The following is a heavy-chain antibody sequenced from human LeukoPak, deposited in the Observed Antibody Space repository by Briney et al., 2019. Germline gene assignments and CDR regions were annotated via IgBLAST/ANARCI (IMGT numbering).Heavy chain of an antibody. D-gene: IGHD3-22*01. CDR2: IYYSGST. V-gene: IGHV4-61*08. J-gene: IGHJ4*02. CDR1: GGSISSGDYY. Sequence: SETLSLTCTVSGGSISSGDYYWSWIRQPPGKGLEWIGYIYYSGSTNYNPSLKSRVTISVDTSKNQFSLKLSSVTAADTAVYYCASGGYYDSSGYYIVQFDYWGQGTLVTVSS. CDR3: ASGGYYDSSGYYIVQFDY.